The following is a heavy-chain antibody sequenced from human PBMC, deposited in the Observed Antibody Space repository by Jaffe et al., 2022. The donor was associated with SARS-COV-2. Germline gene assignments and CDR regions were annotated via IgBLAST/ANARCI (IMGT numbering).Heavy chain of an antibody. J-gene: IGHJ3*01. CDR1: GFIFSDYN. CDR2: ISITSSTI. D-gene: IGHD2-21*01. Sequence: QVHLVESGGSLVKPGGSLRLSCAASGFIFSDYNMNWIRQAPGKGLEWVAYISITSSTINYADSVKGRFTLSRDNAKNSLYLQMDSLRAEDTAVYYCARGVDSWADAFDVWGQGTKVTVSS. CDR3: ARGVDSWADAFDV. V-gene: IGHV3-11*01.